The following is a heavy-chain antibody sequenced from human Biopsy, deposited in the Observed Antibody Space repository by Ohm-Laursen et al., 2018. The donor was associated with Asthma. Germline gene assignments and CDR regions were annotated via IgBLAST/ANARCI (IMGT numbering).Heavy chain of an antibody. CDR2: INSVFGTT. D-gene: IGHD2-2*01. J-gene: IGHJ4*02. CDR3: ARKAGSCISRTCYSLDF. Sequence: SVKVSCKSLGGTFNTYVIGWVRQAPGQGLEWMGGINSVFGTTNYPQKFQDRVTITADDSTITVYMELSSLRSEDTAVYYCARKAGSCISRTCYSLDFWGQGTLVTVSS. V-gene: IGHV1-69*13. CDR1: GGTFNTYV.